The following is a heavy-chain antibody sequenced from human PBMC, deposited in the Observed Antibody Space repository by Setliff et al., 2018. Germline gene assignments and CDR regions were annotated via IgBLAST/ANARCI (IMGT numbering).Heavy chain of an antibody. Sequence: PGGSLRLSCAASGFAFSTYAVSWVRQAPGKGLEWVSIFYDSRGDTYYADSVKGRFSISRDNSKNTVYLQMNSLKIEDTAVYFCAKEQEITLVPGIIPDAFDLWGQGTMVTVSS. J-gene: IGHJ3*01. D-gene: IGHD3-10*01. CDR1: GFAFSTYA. CDR3: AKEQEITLVPGIIPDAFDL. V-gene: IGHV3-23*03. CDR2: FYDSRGDT.